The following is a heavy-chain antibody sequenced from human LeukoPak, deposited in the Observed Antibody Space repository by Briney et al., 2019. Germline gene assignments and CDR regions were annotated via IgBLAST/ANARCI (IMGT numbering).Heavy chain of an antibody. CDR3: ARDKDYYDSGSYYDAFDI. Sequence: QTGGSLRLSCAASGFTFSSYAMTWVRQAPGKGLEWVANIQQDGSGKYYVDSVKGRFTISRDNAKSSLYLQMNSLRAEDTAVYYCARDKDYYDSGSYYDAFDIWGQGTMVTVSS. CDR2: IQQDGSGK. D-gene: IGHD3-10*01. CDR1: GFTFSSYA. J-gene: IGHJ3*02. V-gene: IGHV3-7*01.